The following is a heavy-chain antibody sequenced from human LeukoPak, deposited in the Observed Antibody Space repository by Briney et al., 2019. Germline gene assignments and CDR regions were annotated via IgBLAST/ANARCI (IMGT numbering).Heavy chain of an antibody. V-gene: IGHV3-7*01. CDR3: ARDKEDYYYGMDV. J-gene: IGHJ6*02. CDR2: IKQDGSEK. Sequence: GGSLRLSCAASGFTFSDYYMSWIRQAPGKGLEWVANIKQDGSEKYYVDSVEGRFTISRDNAKNSLHLQMNSLRVEDTAVYYCARDKEDYYYGMDVWGQGTTVTVSS. CDR1: GFTFSDYY.